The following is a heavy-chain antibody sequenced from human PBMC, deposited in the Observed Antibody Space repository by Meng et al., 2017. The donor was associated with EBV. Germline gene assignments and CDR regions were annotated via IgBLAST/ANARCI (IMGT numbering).Heavy chain of an antibody. CDR3: ARVGIAVAGTGDY. CDR2: INPNSGGT. V-gene: IGHV1-2*06. D-gene: IGHD6-19*01. J-gene: IGHJ4*02. CDR1: GYTFTGYY. Sequence: QVELVQSGAGGKKPGASVTVSCKASGYTFTGYYMHWVRQAPGQGLEWMGRINPNSGGTNYAQKFQGRVTMTRDTSISTAYMELSRLRSDDTAVYYCARVGIAVAGTGDYWGQGTLVTVSS.